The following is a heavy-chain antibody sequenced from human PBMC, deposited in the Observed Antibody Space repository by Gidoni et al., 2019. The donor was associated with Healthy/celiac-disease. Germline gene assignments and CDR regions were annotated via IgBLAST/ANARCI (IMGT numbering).Heavy chain of an antibody. D-gene: IGHD1-26*01. CDR1: GFTFSSYS. CDR3: ARDGGSYFDY. J-gene: IGHJ4*02. V-gene: IGHV3-21*01. CDR2: ISSSSSYI. Sequence: EVQRVESGGGVVKPGGSLRRSCAAAGFTFSSYSMNWVRQAPGKGLGWVSSISSSSSYIYYADSVKGRFTISRDNAKNSLYLQMNSLRAEDTAVYYCARDGGSYFDYWGQGTLVTVSS.